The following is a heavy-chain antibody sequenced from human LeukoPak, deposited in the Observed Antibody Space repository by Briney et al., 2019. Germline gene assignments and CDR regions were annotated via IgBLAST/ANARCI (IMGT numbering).Heavy chain of an antibody. Sequence: SETLSLACAVYGGSFSGYYWSWIRQHPGKGLGWIGYIYYSGSTYYNPSLKSRVTISVDTSKNQFSLKLSSVTAADTAVYYCAGDSSGYYYPDYWGQGTLVTVSS. CDR2: IYYSGST. D-gene: IGHD3-22*01. CDR3: AGDSSGYYYPDY. J-gene: IGHJ4*02. CDR1: GGSFSGYY. V-gene: IGHV4-31*11.